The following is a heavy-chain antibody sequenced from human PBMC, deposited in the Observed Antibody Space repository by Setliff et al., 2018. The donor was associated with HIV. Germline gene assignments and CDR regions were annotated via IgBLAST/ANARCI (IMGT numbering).Heavy chain of an antibody. CDR2: INHSGTT. CDR3: TRGRRRTVAGGGSFDY. V-gene: IGHV4-34*01. Sequence: SETLSLTCAVYGGSFSDSYWSWIRQPPGKGLEWIGEINHSGTTNYNPSLKSRVTISVDMSKNQFSLNLTSVTAADTAVYYCTRGRRRTVAGGGSFDYWGQGTLVTVSS. CDR1: GGSFSDSY. D-gene: IGHD6-19*01. J-gene: IGHJ4*02.